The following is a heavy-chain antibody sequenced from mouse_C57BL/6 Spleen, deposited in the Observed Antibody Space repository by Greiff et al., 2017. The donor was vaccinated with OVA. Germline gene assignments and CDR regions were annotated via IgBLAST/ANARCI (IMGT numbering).Heavy chain of an antibody. Sequence: EVKVEESGGDLVKPGGSLKLSCAASGFTFSSYGMSWVRQTPDKRLEWVATISSGGSYTYYPDSVKGRFTISRDNAKNTLYLQMSSLKSEDTAMYYCARTPFVTTVVADYFDYWGQGTTLTVSS. D-gene: IGHD1-1*01. J-gene: IGHJ2*01. CDR3: ARTPFVTTVVADYFDY. V-gene: IGHV5-6*02. CDR1: GFTFSSYG. CDR2: ISSGGSYT.